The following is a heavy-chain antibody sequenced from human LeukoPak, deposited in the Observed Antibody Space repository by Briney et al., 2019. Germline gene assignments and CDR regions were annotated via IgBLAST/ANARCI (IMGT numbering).Heavy chain of an antibody. CDR2: IYHSGST. CDR1: GYSISSGYY. CDR3: ARHPGYCSSTSCSPWFDP. V-gene: IGHV4-38-2*01. D-gene: IGHD2-2*01. J-gene: IGHJ5*02. Sequence: PSETLSLTCAVSGYSISSGYYWGWIRQPPGKGLEWIGSIYHSGSTYYNPSLKSRVTISVDTSKNHFSLKLSSVTAADTAVYYCARHPGYCSSTSCSPWFDPWGQGTLVTVSS.